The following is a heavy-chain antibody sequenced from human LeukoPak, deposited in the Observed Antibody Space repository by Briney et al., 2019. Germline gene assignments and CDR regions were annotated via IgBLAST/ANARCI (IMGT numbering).Heavy chain of an antibody. V-gene: IGHV4-59*01. J-gene: IGHJ6*04. CDR3: ARDSLWFGSGMDV. Sequence: SETLSLTCTVSGGSTSSYYWSWIRQPPGKGLECLGYIYYSGSTTYNPSRKSRVTISVDTSKNQFSLKLSSVTAADTAVYYCARDSLWFGSGMDVWGKGTTVTVSS. CDR1: GGSTSSYY. D-gene: IGHD3-10*01. CDR2: IYYSGST.